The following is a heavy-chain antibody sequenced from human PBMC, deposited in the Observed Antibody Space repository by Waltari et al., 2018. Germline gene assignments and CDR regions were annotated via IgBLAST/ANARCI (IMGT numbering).Heavy chain of an antibody. D-gene: IGHD6-19*01. CDR2: IYPGDSDT. CDR3: ASNLAVAGTWGFDY. V-gene: IGHV5-51*03. J-gene: IGHJ4*02. Sequence: EVQLVQSGAEVQKPGESLKISCQGSGYSFTSSWIGWVRPWPGKGLEWMGIIYPGDSDTRYSPSFQGQVTISADKSISTAYLQWSSLKASDTAMYYCASNLAVAGTWGFDYWGQGTLVTVSS. CDR1: GYSFTSSW.